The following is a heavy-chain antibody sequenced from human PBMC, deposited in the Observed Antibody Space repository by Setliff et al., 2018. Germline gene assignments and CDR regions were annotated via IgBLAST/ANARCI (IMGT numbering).Heavy chain of an antibody. CDR3: AREATGGYSYFDY. J-gene: IGHJ4*02. Sequence: SETLSLTCTVSGGSMNNHYWTWIRQPPGKGLEWIGSIYHSGSTYYNPSLKSRVTISVDTSKNQFSLKLSSVTAADTAVYYCAREATGGYSYFDYWGQGTLVTVSS. D-gene: IGHD5-18*01. V-gene: IGHV4-38-2*02. CDR2: IYHSGST. CDR1: GGSMNNHY.